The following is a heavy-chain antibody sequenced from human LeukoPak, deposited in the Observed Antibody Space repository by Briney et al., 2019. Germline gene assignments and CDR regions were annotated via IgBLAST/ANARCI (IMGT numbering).Heavy chain of an antibody. CDR2: ISSSSSYI. J-gene: IGHJ4*02. Sequence: PGGSLRLSCAASGFTFSTYSMNWVRQAPGKGLEWVSSISSSSSYIYYADSVKGRFTISRDNAKNSLYLQMNSLRAEDTAVYYCAREIAVAGRTYSYFDYWGQGTLVTVSS. CDR1: GFTFSTYS. CDR3: AREIAVAGRTYSYFDY. D-gene: IGHD6-19*01. V-gene: IGHV3-21*04.